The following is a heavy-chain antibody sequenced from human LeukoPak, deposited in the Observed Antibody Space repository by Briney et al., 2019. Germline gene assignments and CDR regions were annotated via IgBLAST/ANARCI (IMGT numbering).Heavy chain of an antibody. CDR3: AILGGDGYNFPYFDY. CDR1: GGTFSSYA. CDR2: IIPILGIA. J-gene: IGHJ4*02. D-gene: IGHD5-24*01. V-gene: IGHV1-69*04. Sequence: GASVKVSCKASGGTFSSYAISWVRQAPGQGLEWMGRIIPILGIANYAQKFQGRVTITADKSTSTAYMELSSLRSEDTAVYYCAILGGDGYNFPYFDYWGQGTLVTVSS.